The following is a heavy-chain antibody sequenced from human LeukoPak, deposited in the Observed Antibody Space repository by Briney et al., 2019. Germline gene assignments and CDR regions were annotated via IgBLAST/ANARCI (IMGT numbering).Heavy chain of an antibody. J-gene: IGHJ4*02. CDR1: GFTFSGSA. D-gene: IGHD2-15*01. V-gene: IGHV3-23*01. CDR3: AKAPVTSCRGAFCYPFDY. Sequence: GGSLRLSCAASGFTFSGSAMHWVRQAPGKGLEWVSAMSSSDDGRYYAASVRGRFTISRDTSRSTLYLQMNSLRAEDAAVYYCAKAPVTSCRGAFCYPFDYWGQGTLVTVSS. CDR2: MSSSDDGR.